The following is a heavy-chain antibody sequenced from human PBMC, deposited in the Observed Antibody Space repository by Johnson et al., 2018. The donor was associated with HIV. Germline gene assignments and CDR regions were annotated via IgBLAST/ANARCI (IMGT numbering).Heavy chain of an antibody. CDR3: ARGKGAAAGLDAFDI. Sequence: VQLVESGGGVVQPGGSLRLSCAASGFTFDDYGMSWVRQAPGKGLEWVSGINWNGGSTGYADSMKGRFTISRDNARNSLYLQMNSLRAEDTALYFGARGKGAAAGLDAFDIWGQGIMVTVSS. CDR2: INWNGGST. V-gene: IGHV3-20*04. CDR1: GFTFDDYG. D-gene: IGHD6-13*01. J-gene: IGHJ3*02.